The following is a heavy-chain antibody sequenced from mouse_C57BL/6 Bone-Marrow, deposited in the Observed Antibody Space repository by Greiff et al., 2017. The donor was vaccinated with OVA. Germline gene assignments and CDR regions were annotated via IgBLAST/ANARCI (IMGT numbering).Heavy chain of an antibody. CDR1: GFTFSAYG. Sequence: EVQRVESGGGLVKPGGSLKLSCAASGFTFSAYGMHWVRQAPEKGLEWVAYIRSGSSTIYYADPVKGRFTISRDNAKNTLFLQMTSLRSEDTAMYYCARINDWYFDVWGTGTTVTVSS. J-gene: IGHJ1*03. V-gene: IGHV5-17*01. CDR3: ARINDWYFDV. CDR2: IRSGSSTI.